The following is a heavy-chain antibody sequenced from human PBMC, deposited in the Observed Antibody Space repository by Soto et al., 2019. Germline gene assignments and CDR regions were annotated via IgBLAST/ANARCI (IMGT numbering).Heavy chain of an antibody. CDR2: IYYSGST. J-gene: IGHJ6*02. CDR3: ARDVGSGMDV. Sequence: SETLSLTCTVSGGSISSYYWSWIRQPPGKGLEWIGCIYYSGSTNYNPSLKSRVTISVDTSKNQFSLKLSSVTAADTAVCYCARDVGSGMDVWGQGTTVTVSS. V-gene: IGHV4-59*01. CDR1: GGSISSYY. D-gene: IGHD1-26*01.